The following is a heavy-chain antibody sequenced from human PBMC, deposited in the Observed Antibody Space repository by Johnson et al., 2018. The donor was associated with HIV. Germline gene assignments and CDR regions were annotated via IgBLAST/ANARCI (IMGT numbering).Heavy chain of an antibody. V-gene: IGHV3-66*02. Sequence: VQLVESGGGLVQPGRSLRFSCAASGFTISGFYMSWVRQAPGKVPEWLSVVSSGGTSYYADSVRGRFTVSRDNSKNRLYLQMNSLRAEDTAVYFCARGVKQQLSVVDAFDIWGQGTMVIVSS. CDR1: GFTISGFY. CDR2: VSSGGTS. J-gene: IGHJ3*02. D-gene: IGHD1-1*01. CDR3: ARGVKQQLSVVDAFDI.